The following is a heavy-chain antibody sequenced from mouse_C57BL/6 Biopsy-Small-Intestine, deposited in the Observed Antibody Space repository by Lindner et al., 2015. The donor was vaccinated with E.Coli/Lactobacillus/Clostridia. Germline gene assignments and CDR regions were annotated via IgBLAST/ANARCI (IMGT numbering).Heavy chain of an antibody. Sequence: VQLQESGAELAKPRASVKLSCKASGYTFTSHWIHWVKQRPGQGLEWIGYINPGSGYTNFNQKFKDKATLTADKSSSTAYMQLSSLTYEDSAVYFCARGITTMVEDYFDYWGQGTTLTVSS. CDR1: GYTFTSHW. J-gene: IGHJ2*01. V-gene: IGHV1-7*01. CDR3: ARGITTMVEDYFDY. D-gene: IGHD1-1*01. CDR2: INPGSGYT.